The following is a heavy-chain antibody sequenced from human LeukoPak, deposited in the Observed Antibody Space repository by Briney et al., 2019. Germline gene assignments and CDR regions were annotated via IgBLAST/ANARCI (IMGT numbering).Heavy chain of an antibody. J-gene: IGHJ4*02. CDR2: IKQDGSDK. D-gene: IGHD6-13*01. CDR1: GFTFSSYA. CDR3: ARFSGGHSSSWHPYYFDY. Sequence: GGSLRLSCAASGFTFSSYAVSWVRQAPGKGLEWVANIKQDGSDKYYVDSVKGRFTISRDNAKNSLYLQMNSLRAEDTAVYYCARFSGGHSSSWHPYYFDYWGQGTLVTVSS. V-gene: IGHV3-7*03.